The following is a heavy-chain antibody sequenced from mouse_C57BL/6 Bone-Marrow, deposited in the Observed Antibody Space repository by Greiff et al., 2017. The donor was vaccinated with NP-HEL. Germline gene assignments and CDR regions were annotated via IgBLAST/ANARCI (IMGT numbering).Heavy chain of an antibody. Sequence: VQLQQSGPVLVKPGASVKMSCKASGYTFTDYYMNWVKQSHGKSLEWIGVINPYNGGTSYNQKFKGKATLTVDKSSSTAYMELNSLTSEDSAVYYCARRGTTVVAPAMDYWGQGTSVTVSS. CDR3: ARRGTTVVAPAMDY. V-gene: IGHV1-19*01. J-gene: IGHJ4*01. D-gene: IGHD1-1*01. CDR1: GYTFTDYY. CDR2: INPYNGGT.